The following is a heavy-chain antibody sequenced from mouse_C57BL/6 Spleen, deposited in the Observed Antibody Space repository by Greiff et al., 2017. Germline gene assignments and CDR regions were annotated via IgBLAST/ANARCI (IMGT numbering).Heavy chain of an antibody. V-gene: IGHV5-6*01. CDR3: ARTGTGGYFDY. Sequence: EVQVVESGGDLVKPGGSLKLSCAASGFTFSSYGMSWVRQTPDKRLEWVATISSGGSYTYYPDSVKGRFTISRDNAKNTLYLQMSSLKSEDTAMYYCARTGTGGYFDYWGQGTTLTVSS. J-gene: IGHJ2*01. CDR2: ISSGGSYT. D-gene: IGHD4-1*01. CDR1: GFTFSSYG.